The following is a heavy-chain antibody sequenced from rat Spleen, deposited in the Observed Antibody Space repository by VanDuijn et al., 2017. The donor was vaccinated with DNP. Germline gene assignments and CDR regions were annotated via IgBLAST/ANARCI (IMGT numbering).Heavy chain of an antibody. CDR1: GDSITSNY. V-gene: IGHV3-1*01. J-gene: IGHJ2*01. D-gene: IGHD1-7*01. CDR3: ARHTIGMDY. Sequence: EVQLQGSGPGLVKPSQSLSLTCCVTGDSITSNYWGWIRKFPGNRMEWIGHISYSGSTSYNPSLKSRISITRDTSKNQFFLQLNSVTTEDTGTYYCARHTIGMDYWGQGVMVTVSS. CDR2: ISYSGST.